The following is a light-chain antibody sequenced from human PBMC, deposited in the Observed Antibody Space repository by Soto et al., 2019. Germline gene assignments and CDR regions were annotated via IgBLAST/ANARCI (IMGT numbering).Light chain of an antibody. CDR2: GNS. CDR3: QSYDSSLSDSVV. Sequence: QSVLTQPPSVSGAPWQRVTISCTGSSSNIGAGYDVHWYQQLPGTAPKLLIYGNSNRPSGVPDRFSGSKSGTSASLAITGLQAEDEADYYCQSYDSSLSDSVVFGGGTKLTVL. V-gene: IGLV1-40*01. CDR1: SSNIGAGYD. J-gene: IGLJ2*01.